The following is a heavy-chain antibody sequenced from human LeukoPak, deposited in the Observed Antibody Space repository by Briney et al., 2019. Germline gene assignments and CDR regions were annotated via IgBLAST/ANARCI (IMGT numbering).Heavy chain of an antibody. V-gene: IGHV4-34*01. CDR3: ARGLYTGYPTD. D-gene: IGHD5-12*01. J-gene: IGHJ4*02. Sequence: PSETLSLTCAVSGGSLTNYYWRWIRQPPGKGVEWIGEINHSGSTNNTPSLKSRITISVDTSKNQFSLKLRSVTAADSAVYYCARGLYTGYPTDWGQGTLVTVSS. CDR2: INHSGST. CDR1: GGSLTNYY.